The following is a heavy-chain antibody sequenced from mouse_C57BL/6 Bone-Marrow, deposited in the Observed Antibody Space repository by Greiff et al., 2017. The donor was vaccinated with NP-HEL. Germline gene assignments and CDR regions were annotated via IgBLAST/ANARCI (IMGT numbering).Heavy chain of an antibody. Sequence: EVQLQESGPGLVKPSPSLSLTCSVTGYSITSGYYWNWIRQFPGNKLEWMGYISYDGSNNYNPSLKNRISITRDTSKNQFFLKLNSVTTEDTATYYCARGVAYWGQGTLVTVSA. CDR1: GYSITSGYY. CDR3: ARGVAY. CDR2: ISYDGSN. V-gene: IGHV3-6*01. J-gene: IGHJ3*01.